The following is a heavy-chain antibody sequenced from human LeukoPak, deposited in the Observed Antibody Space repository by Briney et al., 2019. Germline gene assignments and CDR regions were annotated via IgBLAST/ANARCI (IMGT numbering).Heavy chain of an antibody. D-gene: IGHD1-26*01. Sequence: SETLSLTCTVSGGSISSYYWSWIRQPPGKGLEWIGYIYYSGSTNYNPSLKSRVTISVDTSKNQFSLKLSSVTAADTAVYYCARGMERGASPFDYWSQGTLVTVSS. CDR3: ARGMERGASPFDY. J-gene: IGHJ4*02. CDR1: GGSISSYY. V-gene: IGHV4-59*01. CDR2: IYYSGST.